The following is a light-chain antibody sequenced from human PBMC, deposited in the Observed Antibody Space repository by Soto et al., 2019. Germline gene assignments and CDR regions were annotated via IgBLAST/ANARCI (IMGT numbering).Light chain of an antibody. Sequence: DRQMTQSPSTLSASVGDRVTITCRASQDVNNWLAWYQQKPGKAPKLLIYEASSLVTGVPSRFSGSGSGTEFTLPISSLQPDDFATYYCQQYDSRLSFGQGTKVEVQ. J-gene: IGKJ1*01. CDR2: EAS. CDR3: QQYDSRLS. V-gene: IGKV1-5*03. CDR1: QDVNNW.